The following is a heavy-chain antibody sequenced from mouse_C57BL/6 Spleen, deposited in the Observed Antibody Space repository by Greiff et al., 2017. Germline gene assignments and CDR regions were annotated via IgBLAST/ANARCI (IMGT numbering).Heavy chain of an antibody. V-gene: IGHV1-82*01. CDR1: GYAFSSSW. J-gene: IGHJ3*01. D-gene: IGHD2-2*01. Sequence: LVESGPELVKPGASVKISCKASGYAFSSSWMNWVKQRPGKGLEWIGRIYPGDGDTNYNGKFKGKATLTADKSSSTAYMQLSSLTSEDSAVYFCAREGAYGYDATWFAYWGQGTLVTVSA. CDR2: IYPGDGDT. CDR3: AREGAYGYDATWFAY.